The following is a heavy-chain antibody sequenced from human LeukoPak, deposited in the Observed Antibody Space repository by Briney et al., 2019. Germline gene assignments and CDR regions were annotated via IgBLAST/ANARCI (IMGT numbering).Heavy chain of an antibody. D-gene: IGHD3-3*01. CDR2: INHSGST. Sequence: KTSETLSLTCAVYGGSFSGYYWSWIRQPPGKGLEWIGEINHSGSTNYNPSLKSRVTISVDTSKNQFSLKLSSVTAADTAVYYCARGTPPLITIFGHGMDVWGQGTTVTVSS. CDR1: GGSFSGYY. CDR3: ARGTPPLITIFGHGMDV. V-gene: IGHV4-34*01. J-gene: IGHJ6*02.